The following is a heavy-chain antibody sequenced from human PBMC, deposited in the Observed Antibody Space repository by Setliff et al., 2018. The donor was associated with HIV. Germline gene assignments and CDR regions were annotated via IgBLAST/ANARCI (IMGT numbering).Heavy chain of an antibody. Sequence: SLRLSCAASGFTFSTFAMTWVRQAPGKGLEWLSGISGSGDSTYYADSVKGRFTISRDNSKNTLYLQMNSLRAEDTAVYYCAKGGSSAYYYIYYFDYWGQGTLVTVS. CDR3: AKGGSSAYYYIYYFDY. J-gene: IGHJ4*02. CDR1: GFTFSTFA. V-gene: IGHV3-23*01. D-gene: IGHD3-22*01. CDR2: ISGSGDST.